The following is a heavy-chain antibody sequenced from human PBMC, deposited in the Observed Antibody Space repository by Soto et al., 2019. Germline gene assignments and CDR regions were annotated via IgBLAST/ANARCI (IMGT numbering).Heavy chain of an antibody. CDR2: IYHSGRT. D-gene: IGHD6-13*01. CDR1: GYSISSGYY. J-gene: IGHJ4*02. CDR3: ARARFTSSWSDAGGPYFDY. Sequence: SETLSLTCAVAGYSISSGYYWGWIRQPPGKGLEWIGSIYHSGRTYHNPSLKSRVTISVDTSKNQFSLKLSSVTAADTAVYFCARARFTSSWSDAGGPYFDYWGQGTLVTDSS. V-gene: IGHV4-38-2*01.